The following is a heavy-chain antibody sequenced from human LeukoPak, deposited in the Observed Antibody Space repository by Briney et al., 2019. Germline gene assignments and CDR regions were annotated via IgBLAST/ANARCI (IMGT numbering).Heavy chain of an antibody. CDR2: ISSGGENI. CDR1: GFTFSSYA. Sequence: GGSLRLSCAASGFTFSSYAMSWVRQAPGKGLEWVSAISSGGENIYHADSVQGRFTLSRDNSKNTMYLQMNSLRAEDTAVYYCAIRIVGATTSWFDPWGQGTLVTVSS. CDR3: AIRIVGATTSWFDP. D-gene: IGHD1-26*01. J-gene: IGHJ5*02. V-gene: IGHV3-23*01.